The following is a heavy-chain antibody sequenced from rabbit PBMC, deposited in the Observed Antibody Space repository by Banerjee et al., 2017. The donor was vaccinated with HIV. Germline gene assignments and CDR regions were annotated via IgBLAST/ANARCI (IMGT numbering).Heavy chain of an antibody. V-gene: IGHV1S45*01. J-gene: IGHJ6*01. CDR2: IETNSGTT. CDR1: GFSCSSAYY. Sequence: QEQLEESGGDLVKPEGSLTLTCTGSGFSCSSAYYMSWVRQAPGKGLEWIACIETNSGTTWYASWAKGRFTISKTSNTVDLKMTSLTAADTATYFCARWVSHDDYLDLWGPGTLVTVS. D-gene: IGHD2-1*01. CDR3: ARWVSHDDYLDL.